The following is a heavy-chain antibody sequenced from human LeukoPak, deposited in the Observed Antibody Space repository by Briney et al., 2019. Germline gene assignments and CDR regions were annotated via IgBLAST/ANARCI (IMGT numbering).Heavy chain of an antibody. CDR1: GGTFSSYA. J-gene: IGHJ5*02. Sequence: ASVKVSCKASGGTFSSYAISWVRQAPGQGLEWMGGIIPLFGTANYAQKFQGRVTITADESTSTAYMELSSLRSEDTAVYYCARATSGWYWFDPWGQGTLVTVSS. CDR3: ARATSGWYWFDP. D-gene: IGHD6-19*01. V-gene: IGHV1-69*13. CDR2: IIPLFGTA.